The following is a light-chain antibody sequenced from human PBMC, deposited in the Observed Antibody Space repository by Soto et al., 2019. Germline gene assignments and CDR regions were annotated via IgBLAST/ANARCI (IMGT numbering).Light chain of an antibody. CDR2: LGS. CDR3: MQSLQTPLT. V-gene: IGKV2-28*01. J-gene: IGKJ4*01. CDR1: QNLLHTNGYNY. Sequence: DIVMTQSPLSLPVTPGEPASISCRSSQNLLHTNGYNYLDWYLQKPGQSPQLLIYLGSNRASGGPDRFSGSASGTDFTLKISRVEAEDVGVYYCMQSLQTPLTFGGGTKVEIK.